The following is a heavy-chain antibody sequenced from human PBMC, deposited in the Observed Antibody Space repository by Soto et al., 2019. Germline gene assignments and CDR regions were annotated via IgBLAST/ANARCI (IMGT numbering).Heavy chain of an antibody. Sequence: SENLSLTCTVSGGSISSYYWSWIRQPPGKGLEWIGYIYYSGSTNYNPSLKSRVTISVDTSKNQFSLKLSSVTAADTAVYYCARHDLTVTGFDYWGQGTLVTVSS. V-gene: IGHV4-59*08. CDR1: GGSISSYY. D-gene: IGHD4-17*01. CDR3: ARHDLTVTGFDY. J-gene: IGHJ4*02. CDR2: IYYSGST.